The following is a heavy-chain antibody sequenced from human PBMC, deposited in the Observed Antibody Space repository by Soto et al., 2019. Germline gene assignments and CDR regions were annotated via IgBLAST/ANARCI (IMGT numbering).Heavy chain of an antibody. Sequence: QVHLVESGGGVVQPGTSLRLSCVGSGFTFRSYVIHWVRQAPGKGLEWVALTSYDGSNNFYGDSVKGRFTISRHNSRNTVELQMDSLRFEDTALYFCARWGTTGGLDVWGQGPLVSVSS. J-gene: IGHJ4*02. CDR1: GFTFRSYV. V-gene: IGHV3-33*05. CDR2: TSYDGSNN. CDR3: ARWGTTGGLDV. D-gene: IGHD3-16*01.